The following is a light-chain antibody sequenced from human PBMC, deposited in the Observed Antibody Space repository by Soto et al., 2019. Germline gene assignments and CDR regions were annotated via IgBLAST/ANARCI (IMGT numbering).Light chain of an antibody. CDR2: DAS. V-gene: IGKV3-11*01. J-gene: IGKJ4*01. CDR3: QQRSNWPPGALT. CDR1: QSVSSY. Sequence: EIVLTQSPATLSLSPGERATLSCRASQSVSSYLAWYQQKPGQAPRLLIYDASNRATGIPARFSGSGSGTDFTLTISSLEPXDFAVYYCQQRSNWPPGALTFGGGTKVDIK.